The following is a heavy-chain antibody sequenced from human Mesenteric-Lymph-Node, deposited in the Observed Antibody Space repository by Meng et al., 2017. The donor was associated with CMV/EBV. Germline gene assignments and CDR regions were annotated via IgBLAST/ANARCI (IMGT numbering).Heavy chain of an antibody. CDR2: FSGSGGTT. J-gene: IGHJ4*02. CDR1: GFTFTNYA. CDR3: AKGYCSGTSCFSPFDY. Sequence: GFTFTNYARSWVRQAPGKGLEWVSGFSGSGGTTYYADSVKGRFTISRDNSKNTLYLQMNNLRAEDTAVYYCAKGYCSGTSCFSPFDYWGQGTLVTVSS. V-gene: IGHV3-23*01. D-gene: IGHD2-2*01.